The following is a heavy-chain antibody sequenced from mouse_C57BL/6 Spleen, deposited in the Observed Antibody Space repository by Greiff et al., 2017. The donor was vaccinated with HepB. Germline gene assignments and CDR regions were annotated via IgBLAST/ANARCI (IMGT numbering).Heavy chain of an antibody. CDR1: GYAFSSYW. J-gene: IGHJ3*01. CDR3: ARRANSVAAGFAY. Sequence: VQLQQSGAELVKPGASVKISCKASGYAFSSYWMNWVKQRPGKGLEWIGQIYPGDGDTNYNGKFKGKATLTADKSSSTAYMQLSSLTSEDSAVYFCARRANSVAAGFAYWGQGTLVTVSA. V-gene: IGHV1-80*01. CDR2: IYPGDGDT. D-gene: IGHD3-1*01.